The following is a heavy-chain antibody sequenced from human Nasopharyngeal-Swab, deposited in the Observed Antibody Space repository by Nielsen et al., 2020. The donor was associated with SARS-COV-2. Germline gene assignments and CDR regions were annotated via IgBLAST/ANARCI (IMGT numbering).Heavy chain of an antibody. Sequence: GESLKISCAASGFTFRSYAISWVRQAPGKGLEWVSVISGSDHTTYYADSVKGRFTISRDNSKNTVNLQMNSLRVEDTAIYYCAKDRDSGDDSDDYYHYYGMTSGAKGPRSPSS. CDR3: AKDRDSGDDSDDYYHYYGMTS. V-gene: IGHV3-23*01. D-gene: IGHD5-12*01. J-gene: IGHJ6*02. CDR1: GFTFRSYA. CDR2: ISGSDHTT.